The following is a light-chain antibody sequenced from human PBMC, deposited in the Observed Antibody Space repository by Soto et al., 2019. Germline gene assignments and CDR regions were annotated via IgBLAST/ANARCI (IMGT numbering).Light chain of an antibody. CDR3: QQDDTLPPSS. V-gene: IGKV1-33*01. J-gene: IGKJ2*03. Sequence: IQMTQSPSSLSASVGDRVTITCQARQDMYIYLNWYQQKPGKAPKRLIHDASNLETGVPSRFSGSGSGQHFAFTISSLQAGEFKSYCCQQDDTLPPSSFGQGTKVES. CDR1: QDMYIY. CDR2: DAS.